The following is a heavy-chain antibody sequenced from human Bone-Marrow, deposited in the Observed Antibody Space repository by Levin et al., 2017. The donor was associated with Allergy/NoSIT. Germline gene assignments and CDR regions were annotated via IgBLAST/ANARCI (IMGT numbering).Heavy chain of an antibody. Sequence: SQTLSLTCTVSGGSISSSSKYCGWIRQPPGKGLEWIGSDYYSGSTYYNPSLKSRVTISVDTSKSQFSLRVNSVTAADTAVHYCATGDEGFDHWGQGTLVTVSA. CDR3: ATGDEGFDH. J-gene: IGHJ4*02. CDR1: GGSISSSSKY. CDR2: DYYSGST. V-gene: IGHV4-39*07.